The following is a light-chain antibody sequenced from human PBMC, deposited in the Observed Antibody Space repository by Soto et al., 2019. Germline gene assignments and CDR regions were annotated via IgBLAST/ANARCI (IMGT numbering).Light chain of an antibody. Sequence: EIVLTQSPATLSLSPGERATLSCRASRSVSSYLAWYQQKPGQAPRLLIYDASNRATGIPARFSGSGSGTDFTLTISSLEPEDFAVYYCQQRSSFGQGTKVEIK. CDR2: DAS. CDR1: RSVSSY. J-gene: IGKJ1*01. V-gene: IGKV3-11*01. CDR3: QQRSS.